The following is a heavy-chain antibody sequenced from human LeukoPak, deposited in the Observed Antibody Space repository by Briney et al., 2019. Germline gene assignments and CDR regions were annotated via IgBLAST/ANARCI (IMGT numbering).Heavy chain of an antibody. CDR1: GGSISSGDYY. V-gene: IGHV4-30-4*01. Sequence: SETLSLTCTVSGGSISSGDYYWRWIRQPPGKGLEWIGYIYYSGSTYYNPSLNTRVTISVDTSKNQFSLKLSSVTAADTAVYYCAIDIRDDFWSGYHNWFDPWGQGTLVTVSS. CDR2: IYYSGST. J-gene: IGHJ5*02. CDR3: AIDIRDDFWSGYHNWFDP. D-gene: IGHD3-3*01.